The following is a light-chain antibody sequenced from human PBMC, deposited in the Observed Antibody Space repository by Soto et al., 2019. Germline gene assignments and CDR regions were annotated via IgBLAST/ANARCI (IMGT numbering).Light chain of an antibody. CDR1: QSVSSSY. CDR3: QQYNNWPPVT. Sequence: PGGRVTLSCRASQSVSSSYLTWYQQKPGQAPRLLIYGASTRATSIPARFSGSGSGTEFTLTISSLQSEDFAVYYCQQYNNWPPVTFGGGTKVDIK. J-gene: IGKJ4*01. CDR2: GAS. V-gene: IGKV3D-15*01.